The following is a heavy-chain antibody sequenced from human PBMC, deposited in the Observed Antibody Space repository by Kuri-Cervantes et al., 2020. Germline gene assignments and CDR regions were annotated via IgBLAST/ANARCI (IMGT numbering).Heavy chain of an antibody. CDR1: GYTFTSYG. CDR3: AKAVYERAFDL. V-gene: IGHV1-18*01. J-gene: IGHJ3*01. Sequence: ASVKVSCKASGYTFTSYGISWVRQAPGQGLEWMGWISAYNGDTNYAQKLQGRVTMTTDTSTSTAYMELRSLTSDDTATYFCAKAVYERAFDLWGQGTMVTVSS. CDR2: ISAYNGDT. D-gene: IGHD5/OR15-5a*01.